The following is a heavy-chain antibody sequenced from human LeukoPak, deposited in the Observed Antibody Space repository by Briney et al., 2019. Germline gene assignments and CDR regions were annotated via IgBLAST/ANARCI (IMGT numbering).Heavy chain of an antibody. CDR3: AKVSLTTVTTGYFDY. Sequence: GGSLRLSCAASGLTFSSYGMLWVRQAPGKGLEWVSAISGSGGSTYYADSVKGRFTISRDNSKNTLYLQMNSLRAEDTAVYYCAKVSLTTVTTGYFDYWGQGTLVTVSS. D-gene: IGHD4-17*01. J-gene: IGHJ4*02. CDR2: ISGSGGST. V-gene: IGHV3-23*01. CDR1: GLTFSSYG.